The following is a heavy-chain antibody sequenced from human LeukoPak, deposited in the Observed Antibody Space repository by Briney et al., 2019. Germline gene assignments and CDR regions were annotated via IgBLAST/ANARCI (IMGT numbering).Heavy chain of an antibody. D-gene: IGHD3-22*01. CDR3: ARDGTPYYYDSSGIYPFDY. J-gene: IGHJ4*02. V-gene: IGHV1-18*01. CDR2: ISAYNGNT. CDR1: GYTFTSYA. Sequence: ASVKVSCKASGYTFTSYAISWVRQAPGQGLEWMGWISAYNGNTNYAQKLQGRVTMTADTSTSTAYMELRSLRSDDTAVYYCARDGTPYYYDSSGIYPFDYWGQGTLVTVSS.